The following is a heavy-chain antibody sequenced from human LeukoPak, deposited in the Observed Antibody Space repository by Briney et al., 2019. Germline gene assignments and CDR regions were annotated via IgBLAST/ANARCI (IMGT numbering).Heavy chain of an antibody. CDR2: INSDRSST. V-gene: IGHV3-74*01. CDR3: ARDNSSGPYFDY. CDR1: GFTFSSYW. J-gene: IGHJ4*02. Sequence: GGSLRLSCAASGFTFSSYWMHWVRQAPGKGLVWVSRINSDRSSTSYADSVKGRFTISRDNAKNTLYLQMNSLRAEDTAVYYCARDNSSGPYFDYWGQGTLVTVSS. D-gene: IGHD3-22*01.